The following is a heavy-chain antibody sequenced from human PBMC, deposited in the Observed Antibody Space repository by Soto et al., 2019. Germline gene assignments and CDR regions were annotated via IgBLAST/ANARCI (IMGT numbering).Heavy chain of an antibody. CDR1: GYSFTSYW. J-gene: IGHJ3*02. CDR2: IDPSDSYT. V-gene: IGHV5-10-1*01. Sequence: PGESLKISCKGSGYSFTSYWISWVRQMPGKGLEWMGRIDPSDSYTNYSPSFQGHVTISADKSTSTAYLQWSSLKASDTAMYYRARRRHDAFDIWGQGTMVTVSS. CDR3: ARRRHDAFDI.